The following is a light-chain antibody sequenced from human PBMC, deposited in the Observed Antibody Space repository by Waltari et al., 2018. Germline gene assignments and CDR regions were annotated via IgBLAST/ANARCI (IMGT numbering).Light chain of an antibody. V-gene: IGLV2-23*02. Sequence: QSALTQPASVSASPGQSLTISCTGTSSDVGTDTLVSWYQQHPGKAPKLMIYEVSKRPSGVSNRFSGSKSGNTASLTISGLQAEDEADYYCCSYAGGSTFYVFGTETKVTVL. J-gene: IGLJ1*01. CDR3: CSYAGGSTFYV. CDR2: EVS. CDR1: SSDVGTDTL.